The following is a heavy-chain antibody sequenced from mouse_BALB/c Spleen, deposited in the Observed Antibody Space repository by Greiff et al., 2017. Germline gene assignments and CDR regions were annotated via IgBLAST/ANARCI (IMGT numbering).Heavy chain of an antibody. Sequence: EVKLMESGGGLVKPGGSLKLSCAASGFTFSDYYMYWVRQTPEKRLEWVATISDGGSYTYYPDSVKGRFTISRDNAKNNLYLQMSSLKSEDTAMYYCARDGNLYFDYWGQGTTLTVSS. D-gene: IGHD2-1*01. V-gene: IGHV5-4*02. J-gene: IGHJ2*01. CDR2: ISDGGSYT. CDR1: GFTFSDYY. CDR3: ARDGNLYFDY.